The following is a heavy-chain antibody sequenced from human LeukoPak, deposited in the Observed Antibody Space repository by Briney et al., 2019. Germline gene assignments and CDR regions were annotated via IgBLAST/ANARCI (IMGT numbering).Heavy chain of an antibody. CDR2: INHNGNVN. CDR1: GFTFSSYW. CDR3: ARGGGLDV. J-gene: IGHJ6*02. D-gene: IGHD3-16*01. Sequence: GGSLRLSCAASGFTFSSYWMNWARQAPGKGLEWVASINHNGNVNYYVDSVKGRFTISRDNAKNSLYLQMSNLRAEETAVYFCARGGGLDVWGQGATVTVSS. V-gene: IGHV3-7*03.